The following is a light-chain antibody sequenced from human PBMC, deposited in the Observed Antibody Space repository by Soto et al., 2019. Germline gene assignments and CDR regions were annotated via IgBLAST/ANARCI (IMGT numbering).Light chain of an antibody. V-gene: IGKV1-8*01. CDR1: QGISSY. J-gene: IGKJ5*01. CDR2: AAS. Sequence: AIPVTESPSSLSASKGDRVTITCRASQGISSYLAWYQQKPGKAPKLLIYAASSLQSGVPSRFSGSGSGTDFTLTISSLQPEDFATYYCQQSYNTPTFGQGTRLEIK. CDR3: QQSYNTPT.